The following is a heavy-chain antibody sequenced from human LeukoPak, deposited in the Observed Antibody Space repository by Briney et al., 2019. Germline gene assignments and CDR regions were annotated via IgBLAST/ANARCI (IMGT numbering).Heavy chain of an antibody. J-gene: IGHJ4*02. CDR3: AVGSGWLTYYFDY. CDR2: IIPIFGTA. D-gene: IGHD6-19*01. Sequence: SVKVSCKASGYTFTSYDISWVRQAPGQGLEWMGGIIPIFGTANYAQKFQGRVTITADESTSTAYMELSSLRSEDTAVYYCAVGSGWLTYYFDYWGQGTLVTVSS. V-gene: IGHV1-69*13. CDR1: GYTFTSYD.